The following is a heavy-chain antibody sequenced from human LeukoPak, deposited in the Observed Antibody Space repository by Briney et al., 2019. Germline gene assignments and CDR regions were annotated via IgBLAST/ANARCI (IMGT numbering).Heavy chain of an antibody. D-gene: IGHD1-26*01. Sequence: GGSLRLSCAASGFIFSNYGMHWVRQAPGKGLEWAAVLSSDGSNESYADSVKGRFTISRDNSKNTVFLQMNSLKTEDTAVYYCTRRYSGSSYYFDYWGQGTLVTVSS. J-gene: IGHJ4*02. CDR2: LSSDGSNE. CDR1: GFIFSNYG. CDR3: TRRYSGSSYYFDY. V-gene: IGHV3-30*03.